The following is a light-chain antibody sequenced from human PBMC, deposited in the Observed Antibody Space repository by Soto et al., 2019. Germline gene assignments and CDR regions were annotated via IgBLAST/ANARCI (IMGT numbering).Light chain of an antibody. J-gene: IGKJ1*01. CDR3: QKYNKDSPAT. CDR1: QSISSY. CDR2: AAS. Sequence: DIQMTQSPSSLSASVGDRVTITCRAGQSISSYLNWYQQKPGKAPKLLIYAASSLQSGVPSRFSGSGSGTDLTFTISGLQPEDVATYYCQKYNKDSPATFGPGTKVDIK. V-gene: IGKV1-39*01.